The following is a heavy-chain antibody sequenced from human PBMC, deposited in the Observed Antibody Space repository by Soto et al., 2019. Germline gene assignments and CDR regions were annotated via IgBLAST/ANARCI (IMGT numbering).Heavy chain of an antibody. CDR3: ARGGGGYGMDV. CDR2: IIPILGIA. J-gene: IGHJ6*02. D-gene: IGHD3-16*01. Sequence: QVQLVQSGAEVKKPGSSVKVSCKASGGTFSSYTISWVRQAPGQGLEWMGRIIPILGIANYAQKFQGRVTITADKSTSTAFMELSSLRSEDTAVYYCARGGGGYGMDVWGQGTTVTVSS. CDR1: GGTFSSYT. V-gene: IGHV1-69*02.